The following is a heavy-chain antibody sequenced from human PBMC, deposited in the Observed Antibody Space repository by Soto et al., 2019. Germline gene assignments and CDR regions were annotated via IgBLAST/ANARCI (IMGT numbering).Heavy chain of an antibody. CDR3: VKDLHVFFDTSDYLPRDS. Sequence: GESLKISCAASGFPFRSYGMQWVRQAPGKGLEWVAFISYDGNNQYYADSVKGRFAISRDNFKNTLYLQMNSLRAEDTAVYYCVKDLHVFFDTSDYLPRDSWGQGTLVTVSS. V-gene: IGHV3-30*18. J-gene: IGHJ4*02. CDR1: GFPFRSYG. D-gene: IGHD3-22*01. CDR2: ISYDGNNQ.